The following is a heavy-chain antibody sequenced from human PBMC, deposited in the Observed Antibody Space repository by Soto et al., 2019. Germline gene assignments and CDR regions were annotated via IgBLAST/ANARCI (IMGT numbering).Heavy chain of an antibody. Sequence: GESLKISCKGSGYSFTSYWIGWVRQMPGKGLEWMGIIYPGDSDTRYSPSFQGQVTISADKSISTAYLQWSSLKASDTAMYYCATGTWGLYYYYGMDVWGQGTTVTVSS. J-gene: IGHJ6*02. D-gene: IGHD3-16*01. CDR3: ATGTWGLYYYYGMDV. CDR2: IYPGDSDT. CDR1: GYSFTSYW. V-gene: IGHV5-51*01.